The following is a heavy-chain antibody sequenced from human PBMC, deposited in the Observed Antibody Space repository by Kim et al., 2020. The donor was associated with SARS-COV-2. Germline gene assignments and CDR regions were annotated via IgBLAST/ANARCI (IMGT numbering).Heavy chain of an antibody. J-gene: IGHJ4*02. D-gene: IGHD2-2*01. V-gene: IGHV4-31*02. CDR3: ARGTDIVVVPAAILHFDY. Sequence: KSRVTISVATSKNQFSLKLSSVTAADTAVYYCARGTDIVVVPAAILHFDYWGQGTLVTVSS.